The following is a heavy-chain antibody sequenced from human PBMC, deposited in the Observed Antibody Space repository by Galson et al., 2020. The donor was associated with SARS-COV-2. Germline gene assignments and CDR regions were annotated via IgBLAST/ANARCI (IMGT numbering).Heavy chain of an antibody. V-gene: IGHV4-31*03. J-gene: IGHJ5*02. CDR3: AGGLAGAGHRIWFDP. CDR2: IYYSGST. Sequence: SETLSLTCTVSGGSIISGGHYWSWIRQHPGEGLEWIGYIYYSGSTYYNPSLKSRLSISVDTSNNRFPLDLYSVTAADAAVYYVAGGLAGAGHRIWFDPWGQGTLVVVSS. D-gene: IGHD6-19*01. CDR1: GGSIISGGHY.